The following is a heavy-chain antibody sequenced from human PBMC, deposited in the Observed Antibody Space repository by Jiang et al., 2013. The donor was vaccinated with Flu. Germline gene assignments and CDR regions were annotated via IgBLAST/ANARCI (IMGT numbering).Heavy chain of an antibody. D-gene: IGHD4-17*01. Sequence: PGLVKPSETLSLTCTVSGGSISSYYWSWIRQPPGKGLEWIGYIYYGGSTNYNPSLKSRVTISVDTSKNQFSLKLSSVTAADTAVYYCAREGQVTTSQSRNYYYYGMDVWGQGTTVTVSS. CDR1: GGSISSYY. CDR2: IYYGGST. V-gene: IGHV4-59*01. J-gene: IGHJ6*02. CDR3: AREGQVTTSQSRNYYYYGMDV.